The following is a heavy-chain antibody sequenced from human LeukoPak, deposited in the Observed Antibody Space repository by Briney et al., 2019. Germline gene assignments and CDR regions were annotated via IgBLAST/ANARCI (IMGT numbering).Heavy chain of an antibody. D-gene: IGHD6-19*01. CDR1: GFTFSSYW. Sequence: AGGSLRLSCAASGFTFSSYWMSWVRQAPGKGLEWVSYISSSGSTIYYADSVKGRFTISRDNAKNSLYLQMNSLRAEDTAVYYCARDSSGHRSWFDPWGQGTLVTVSS. CDR3: ARDSSGHRSWFDP. V-gene: IGHV3-48*04. CDR2: ISSSGSTI. J-gene: IGHJ5*02.